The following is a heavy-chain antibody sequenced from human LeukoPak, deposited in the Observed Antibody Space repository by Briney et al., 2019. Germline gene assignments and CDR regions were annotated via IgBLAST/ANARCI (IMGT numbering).Heavy chain of an antibody. CDR3: TSLNYDRSLVY. CDR2: IYDSGNT. D-gene: IGHD3-22*01. J-gene: IGHJ4*02. Sequence: SETLSLTCTVSGASISSYYWSWIRQPPGKGLEWIGYIYDSGNTNYNPSLKSRITISLDTSRNQFSLRLSSLTAADTAMYYCTSLNYDRSLVYWGQGALVTVSS. V-gene: IGHV4-59*01. CDR1: GASISSYY.